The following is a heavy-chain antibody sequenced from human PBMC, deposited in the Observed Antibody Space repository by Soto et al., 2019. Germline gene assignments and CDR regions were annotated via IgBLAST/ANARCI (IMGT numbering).Heavy chain of an antibody. CDR1: GDSISSSSYY. D-gene: IGHD3-10*01. J-gene: IGHJ5*02. CDR3: ARIRKADRSMAS. Sequence: QLQLQESGPGLVKPSETLSLTCTVSGDSISSSSYYWGWIRQPPGKGLEWIGCIYYTGSTYYNPSLKTRVTISEHPSRNQFYLRLSSVTDADTAVYYCARIRKADRSMASWGQGTVATVSS. V-gene: IGHV4-39*01. CDR2: IYYTGST.